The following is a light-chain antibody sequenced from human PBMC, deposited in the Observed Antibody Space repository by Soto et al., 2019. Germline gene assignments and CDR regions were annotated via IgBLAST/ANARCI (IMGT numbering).Light chain of an antibody. Sequence: QSVLTQPPSVSGAPGQRVTISCSGSGSSIGTNTVNWYRQLPGTAPKLLIYSNNQRPSGVPDRFSGSKSGTSASLAISGLQSEDEADYYCAAWDDSLNVVFGGGTKVTVL. CDR2: SNN. J-gene: IGLJ2*01. CDR1: GSSIGTNT. CDR3: AAWDDSLNVV. V-gene: IGLV1-44*01.